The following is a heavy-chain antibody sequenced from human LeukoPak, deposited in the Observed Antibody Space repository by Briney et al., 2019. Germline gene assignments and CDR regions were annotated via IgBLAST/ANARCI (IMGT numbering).Heavy chain of an antibody. CDR2: AYPGDSDT. J-gene: IGHJ4*02. CDR3: ARHFRVGATQSTFDF. D-gene: IGHD1-26*01. V-gene: IGHV5-51*01. Sequence: GESLKISCKGSGYSFNTYWIAWVRQMTGKGLEVMGIAYPGDSDTRYIPSFQGQVTISVDKPISAAYLQWSSLKASDTAICYCARHFRVGATQSTFDFWGQGTLVTVSS. CDR1: GYSFNTYW.